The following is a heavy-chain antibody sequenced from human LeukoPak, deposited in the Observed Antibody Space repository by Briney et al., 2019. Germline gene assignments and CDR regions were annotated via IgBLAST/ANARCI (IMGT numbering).Heavy chain of an antibody. D-gene: IGHD3-10*01. J-gene: IGHJ4*02. Sequence: SETLSLTCAVYGGSFSGYYWSWIRQPPGKGLEWIGEINHSGSTNYNPSLKSRVTISVDTSKNQFSLKLSSVTAADTAVYYCARLYGSGSYYQPGDYWGQGTLVTVSS. V-gene: IGHV4-34*01. CDR2: INHSGST. CDR3: ARLYGSGSYYQPGDY. CDR1: GGSFSGYY.